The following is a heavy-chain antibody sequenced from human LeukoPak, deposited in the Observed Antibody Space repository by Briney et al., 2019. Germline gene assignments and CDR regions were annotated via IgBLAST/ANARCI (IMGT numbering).Heavy chain of an antibody. CDR2: IYYSGST. Sequence: PSETLSLTCTVSGGSISSYYWSWIRQPPGKGLEWIGYIYYSGSTNYNPSLKSRVTISVDTSKNQFSLKLSSVTAADTAVYYCARGMYAVAGTSWFDPWGPGTLVTVSS. CDR3: ARGMYAVAGTSWFDP. J-gene: IGHJ5*02. V-gene: IGHV4-59*12. CDR1: GGSISSYY. D-gene: IGHD6-19*01.